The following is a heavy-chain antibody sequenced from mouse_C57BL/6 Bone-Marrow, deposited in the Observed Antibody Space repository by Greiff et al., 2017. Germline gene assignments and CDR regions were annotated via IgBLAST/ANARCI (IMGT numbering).Heavy chain of an antibody. CDR3: ATYYGAY. J-gene: IGHJ2*01. CDR2: IYPGSGGT. Sequence: QVPLQQPGAELVKPGASVKMSCKASGYTFTSYWITWVKQRPGQGLEWIGDIYPGSGGTNYNEKFKSKATLTVDPSSSTAYMQLSTPTSEDSAVYCSATYYGAYWGQGTTLTVSS. D-gene: IGHD2-10*01. CDR1: GYTFTSYW. V-gene: IGHV1-55*01.